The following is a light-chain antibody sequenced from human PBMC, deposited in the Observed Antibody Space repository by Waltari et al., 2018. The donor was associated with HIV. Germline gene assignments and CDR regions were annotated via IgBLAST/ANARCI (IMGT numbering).Light chain of an antibody. CDR2: SVP. CDR3: CSFAGSYTLV. Sequence: QSALTQPRSVSGSPGQSVTLSCTGTSRDIGDLNYVSWYQQHPGKAPKLMIYSVPRRPSGVPDRCAGSKAGNTASLTISGLQAEDEAAYYCCSFAGSYTLVFGGGTKLTVL. J-gene: IGLJ3*02. V-gene: IGLV2-11*01. CDR1: SRDIGDLNY.